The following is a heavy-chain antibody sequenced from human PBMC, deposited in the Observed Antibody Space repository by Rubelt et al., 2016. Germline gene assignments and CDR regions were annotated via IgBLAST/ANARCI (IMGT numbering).Heavy chain of an antibody. CDR2: IYYSGST. J-gene: IGHJ4*02. CDR1: GGSMSTYS. CDR3: AGDYGSGTSRFDY. V-gene: IGHV4-59*01. Sequence: QVQLQESGPGLVKPSETLSLTCTVSGGSMSTYSWSWIRQPPGKGLEWIGYIYYSGSTIYNPSLTSRVTISLDTSKNQFSLRRHCVTAADSAVCYCAGDYGSGTSRFDYWGQGTLVTVSS. D-gene: IGHD3-10*01.